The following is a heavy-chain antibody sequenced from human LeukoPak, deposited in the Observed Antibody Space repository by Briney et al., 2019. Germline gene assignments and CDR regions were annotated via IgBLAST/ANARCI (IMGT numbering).Heavy chain of an antibody. CDR1: GFTFSSYG. V-gene: IGHV3-33*01. J-gene: IGHJ5*02. CDR3: ARDYGGTDNWFDP. Sequence: GGSLRLSCAASGFTFSSYGMHWVRQAPGKGLEWVAVTWYDGSNKYYADSVKGRFTISRDNSKNTLYLQMNSLRAEDTAVYYCARDYGGTDNWFDPWGQGTLVTVSS. CDR2: TWYDGSNK. D-gene: IGHD4-23*01.